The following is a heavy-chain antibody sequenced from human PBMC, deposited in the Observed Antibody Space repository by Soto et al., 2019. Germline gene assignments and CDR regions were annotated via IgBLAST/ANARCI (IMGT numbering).Heavy chain of an antibody. CDR2: INPSGGST. V-gene: IGHV1-46*01. J-gene: IGHJ4*02. Sequence: ASVKVSCKASGYTLTSYYMHWVRQAPGQGLERMGIINPSGGSTSYAQKFQGRVTMTRDTSTSTVYMELSSLRSEDTAVYYCARALNLWFGEFLLVDYWGQGTLVTVSS. D-gene: IGHD3-10*01. CDR3: ARALNLWFGEFLLVDY. CDR1: GYTLTSYY.